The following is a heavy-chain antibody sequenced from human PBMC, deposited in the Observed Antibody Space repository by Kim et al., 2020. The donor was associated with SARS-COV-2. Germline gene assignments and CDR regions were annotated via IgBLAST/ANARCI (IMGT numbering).Heavy chain of an antibody. V-gene: IGHV3-48*02. D-gene: IGHD5-12*01. Sequence: FTISRDNAKNSLYLQMNSLRDEDTAVYYCARDVIFREVEMATIPHYFDYWGQGTLVTVSS. CDR3: ARDVIFREVEMATIPHYFDY. J-gene: IGHJ4*02.